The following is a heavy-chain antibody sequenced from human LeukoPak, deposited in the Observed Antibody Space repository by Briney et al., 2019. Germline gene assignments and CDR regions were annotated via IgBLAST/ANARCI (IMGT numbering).Heavy chain of an antibody. Sequence: PGGSLRLSCAASGFTFSSYSMNWVRQAPGKGLEWVSSISSSSSYIYYADSVKGRFTISRDNAKNSLYLQMNSLRAEDTAVYYCARGKVGANPVDLWGRGTLVTVSS. J-gene: IGHJ2*01. CDR1: GFTFSSYS. CDR2: ISSSSSYI. CDR3: ARGKVGANPVDL. D-gene: IGHD1-26*01. V-gene: IGHV3-21*01.